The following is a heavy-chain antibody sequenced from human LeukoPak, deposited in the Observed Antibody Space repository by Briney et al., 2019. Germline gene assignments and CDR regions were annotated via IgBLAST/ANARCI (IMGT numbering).Heavy chain of an antibody. D-gene: IGHD3-10*01. J-gene: IGHJ4*02. CDR2: IGGDGGGGT. CDR1: GFTFSSYA. CDR3: VKDFGRNLGGPGY. V-gene: IGHV3-23*01. Sequence: GGSLRLSCAASGFTFSSYAMSWARQAPGGGLEWVSGIGGDGGGGTYYADSVKGRFAISRDNSKSTLYLQMNSLRAEDTAVYYCVKDFGRNLGGPGYWGRGTLVTVSS.